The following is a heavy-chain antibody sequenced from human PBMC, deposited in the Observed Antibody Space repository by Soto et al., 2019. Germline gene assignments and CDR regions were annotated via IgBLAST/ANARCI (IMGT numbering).Heavy chain of an antibody. Sequence: PSETLSLTCTVSGDSISAYSWNWIRQPPGKGLEWIGYIYHSGSTLYNPSLKSRVTISVDKSKNQFSLKLSSVTAADTAVYYCARDQLEGNWFDPWGQGTLVTVSS. V-gene: IGHV4-59*12. CDR1: GDSISAYS. CDR2: IYHSGST. D-gene: IGHD1-1*01. J-gene: IGHJ5*02. CDR3: ARDQLEGNWFDP.